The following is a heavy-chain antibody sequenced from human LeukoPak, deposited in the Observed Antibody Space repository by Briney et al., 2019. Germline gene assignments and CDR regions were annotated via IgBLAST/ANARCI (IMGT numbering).Heavy chain of an antibody. CDR1: GFTFSSYA. D-gene: IGHD3-10*01. CDR2: ISYDGSNK. J-gene: IGHJ4*02. Sequence: PGGSLRLSCAASGFTFSSYAMHWVRQAPGKGLEWVAVISYDGSNKYYADSVKGRFTISRDNSKNTLYLQMNSLRAEDTAVYYCARDATMVRGVIKYWGQGTLVTVSS. CDR3: ARDATMVRGVIKY. V-gene: IGHV3-30-3*01.